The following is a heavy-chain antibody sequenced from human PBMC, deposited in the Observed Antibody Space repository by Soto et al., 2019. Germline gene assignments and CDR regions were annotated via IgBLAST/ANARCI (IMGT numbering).Heavy chain of an antibody. CDR2: IKRKSDHGTT. CDR3: ATEGEMSGASDWADYFDH. CDR1: GFAFSHVW. Sequence: EMQLVESGGGLVEPGGSIRLSCAASGFAFSHVWMTWVRQAPGKGLEWVGRIKRKSDHGTTDYAAAVKGRFTISRDDSKNTLYLQMDSLKSEDTAVYYCATEGEMSGASDWADYFDHWGRGTLVTVSS. D-gene: IGHD2-15*01. V-gene: IGHV3-15*01. J-gene: IGHJ4*01.